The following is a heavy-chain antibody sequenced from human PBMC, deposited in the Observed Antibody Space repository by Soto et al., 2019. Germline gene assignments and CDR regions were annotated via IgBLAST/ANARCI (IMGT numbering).Heavy chain of an antibody. D-gene: IGHD2-21*01. CDR1: GGPFSSQA. CDR2: IIPLLGST. V-gene: IGHV1-69*01. Sequence: QVQVEQSGAEVKKPGSSLKVSCKTSGGPFSSQAFNWVRQARGHGLEWMGGIIPLLGSTTYAQKFQERVTFTADESTSTVYMELRSLRSEDTATYFCAMSDGPYFYYGIDVWGRGTTVTVSS. J-gene: IGHJ6*02. CDR3: AMSDGPYFYYGIDV.